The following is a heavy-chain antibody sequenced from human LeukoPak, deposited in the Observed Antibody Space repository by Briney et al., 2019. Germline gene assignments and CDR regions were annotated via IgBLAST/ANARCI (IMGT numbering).Heavy chain of an antibody. D-gene: IGHD3-10*01. V-gene: IGHV3-48*03. Sequence: PGGSLRLSCAASGFTFSSYAMSWVRQAPGKGLEWISYISTTGTTIYYADSVKGRFTISRDNAKNSLFLQMNSLRAEDTAVYYCARGETYYRSGNTYSDYWGQGTLVTVSS. CDR2: ISTTGTTI. CDR3: ARGETYYRSGNTYSDY. CDR1: GFTFSSYA. J-gene: IGHJ4*02.